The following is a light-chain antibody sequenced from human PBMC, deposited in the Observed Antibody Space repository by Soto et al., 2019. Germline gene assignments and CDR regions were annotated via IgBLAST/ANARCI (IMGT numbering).Light chain of an antibody. J-gene: IGKJ1*01. Sequence: DIQMTHSPATLSASLGYRFIITCRASQNINSWLAWYKQKPGKAPNLLIYKASSLENGVPSRLSGSASGTEFTLTISSMKPDDFATYYCQQYKSYWTFGHGTQVDI. CDR1: QNINSW. CDR2: KAS. V-gene: IGKV1-5*03. CDR3: QQYKSYWT.